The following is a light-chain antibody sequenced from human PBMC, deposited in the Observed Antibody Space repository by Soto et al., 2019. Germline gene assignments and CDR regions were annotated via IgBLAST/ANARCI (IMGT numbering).Light chain of an antibody. Sequence: EIVLTQYPGTLSLSPGERATLSCRASQSVSSSYLAWYQQKPGQAPRLLIYGASSRATGIPDRFSVSGSGTDFTLTISRLEPEDFAVYYCQHYGTSALFGPGTKVDIK. CDR3: QHYGTSAL. CDR2: GAS. V-gene: IGKV3-20*01. J-gene: IGKJ3*01. CDR1: QSVSSSY.